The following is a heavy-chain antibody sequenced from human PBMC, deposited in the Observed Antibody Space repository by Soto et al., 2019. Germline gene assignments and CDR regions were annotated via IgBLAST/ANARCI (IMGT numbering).Heavy chain of an antibody. D-gene: IGHD3-22*01. CDR3: ARDPEGYYDSSGV. Sequence: NPSETLSLTCTVSGGSISSGDYYWSWIRQPPGKGLEWIGYIYYSGSTYYNPSLKSRVTISVDTSKNQFSLKLSSVTAADTAVYYCARDPEGYYDSSGVWGQGTLVTVSS. J-gene: IGHJ4*02. CDR2: IYYSGST. V-gene: IGHV4-30-4*01. CDR1: GGSISSGDYY.